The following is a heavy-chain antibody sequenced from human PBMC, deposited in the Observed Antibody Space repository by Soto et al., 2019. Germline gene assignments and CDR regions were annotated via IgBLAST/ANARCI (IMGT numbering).Heavy chain of an antibody. J-gene: IGHJ4*02. Sequence: EVQLLESGGDLVQSGGSLRLSCVAYGFTFSNHAMSWVRQAPGKGLEWVSTTGTSGRTRYYADSVKGRFTISRDNSRNTLFLQMNSLRVEDTAVYFCAKSPLRGLDQEGHWGQGTLVTVSS. CDR1: GFTFSNHA. D-gene: IGHD6-19*01. V-gene: IGHV3-23*01. CDR3: AKSPLRGLDQEGH. CDR2: TGTSGRTR.